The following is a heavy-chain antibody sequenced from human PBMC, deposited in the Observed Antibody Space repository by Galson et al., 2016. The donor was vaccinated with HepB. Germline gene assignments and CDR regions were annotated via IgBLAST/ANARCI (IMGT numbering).Heavy chain of an antibody. D-gene: IGHD3-10*01. Sequence: LSLTCTVSGGSISSGVHYWSWIRQHPGKGLEWIGYIYYTGSTDCNPSLKSRVTISVDTSKNQFSLKLSSVTAADTAVYYCARDGRLGEKGLYDFWGQGTLVTVSS. J-gene: IGHJ4*02. CDR3: ARDGRLGEKGLYDF. V-gene: IGHV4-31*03. CDR2: IYYTGST. CDR1: GGSISSGVHY.